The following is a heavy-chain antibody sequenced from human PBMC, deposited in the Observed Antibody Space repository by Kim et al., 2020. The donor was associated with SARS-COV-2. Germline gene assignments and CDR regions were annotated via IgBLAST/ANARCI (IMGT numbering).Heavy chain of an antibody. CDR1: GGSISSYY. CDR2: IYYSGST. V-gene: IGHV4-59*08. Sequence: SETLSLTCTVSGGSISSYYWSWIRQPPGKGLEWIGYIYYSGSTNYNPSLKSRVTISVDTSKNQFSLKLSSVTAADTAVYYCARRRGRGAFDIWGQGTMVT. J-gene: IGHJ3*02. D-gene: IGHD3-10*01. CDR3: ARRRGRGAFDI.